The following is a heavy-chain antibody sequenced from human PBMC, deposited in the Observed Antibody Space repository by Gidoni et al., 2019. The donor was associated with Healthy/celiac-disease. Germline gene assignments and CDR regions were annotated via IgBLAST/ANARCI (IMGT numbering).Heavy chain of an antibody. V-gene: IGHV3-23*01. Sequence: EVQLLESWGGLVQHGGSLRRSCAAPGLPVSSYANSWVRQAPGKVLGWVSAISGSGGSTYYADSVKGRFTISRDNSKNTLYLQMNSLRAEDTAVYYCAKDPHGDYPSDYWGQGTLVTVSS. J-gene: IGHJ4*02. D-gene: IGHD4-17*01. CDR1: GLPVSSYA. CDR3: AKDPHGDYPSDY. CDR2: ISGSGGST.